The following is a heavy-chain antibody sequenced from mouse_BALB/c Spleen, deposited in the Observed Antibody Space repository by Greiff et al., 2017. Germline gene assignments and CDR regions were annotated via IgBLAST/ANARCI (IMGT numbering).Heavy chain of an antibody. CDR2: IYPGNSDT. CDR1: GYTFTSYW. D-gene: IGHD2-2*01. CDR3: TRSYGYDWDWYFDV. Sequence: DVQLQESGTVLARPGASVKMSCKASGYTFTSYWMHWVKQRPGQGLEWIGAIYPGNSDTSYNQKFKGKAKLTAVTSTSTAYMELSSLTNEDSAVYYCTRSYGYDWDWYFDVWGAGTTVTVSS. J-gene: IGHJ1*01. V-gene: IGHV1-5*01.